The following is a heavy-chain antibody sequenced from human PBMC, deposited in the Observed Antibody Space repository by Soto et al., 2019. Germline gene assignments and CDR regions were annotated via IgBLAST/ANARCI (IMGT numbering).Heavy chain of an antibody. D-gene: IGHD3-22*01. CDR3: AREAPDYYYDSSGYYYYYYGMDV. Sequence: ASVKVSCKASGYTFTSYYMHWVRQAPGQGLEWMGIINPSGGSTGYAQKFQGRVTMTRDTSTSTVYMELSSLRSEDTAVYYCAREAPDYYYDSSGYYYYYYGMDVWGQGTTVTVSS. V-gene: IGHV1-46*01. CDR1: GYTFTSYY. CDR2: INPSGGST. J-gene: IGHJ6*02.